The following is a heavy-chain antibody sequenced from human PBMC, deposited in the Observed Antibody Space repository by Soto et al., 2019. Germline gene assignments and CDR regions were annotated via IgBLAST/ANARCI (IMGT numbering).Heavy chain of an antibody. CDR2: IYYSGST. D-gene: IGHD5-12*01. J-gene: IGHJ4*02. V-gene: IGHV4-31*03. Sequence: PSETLSLTCTVSGGSISSGGYYWSWIRQHPGKGLEWIGYIYYSGSTYYNPSLKCRVTISVDTSKNQFSLKLSSVTAADTAVYYWARGIGPIVATLPTYFDYWGQGTLVTVSS. CDR1: GGSISSGGYY. CDR3: ARGIGPIVATLPTYFDY.